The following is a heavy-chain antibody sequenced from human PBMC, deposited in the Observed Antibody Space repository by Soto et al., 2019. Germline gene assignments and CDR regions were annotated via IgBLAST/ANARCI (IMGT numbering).Heavy chain of an antibody. D-gene: IGHD6-19*01. V-gene: IGHV3-23*01. CDR3: ARSQAGMGDYYYGMDV. J-gene: IGHJ6*02. CDR2: VSAVDSST. Sequence: PGGSLRLSCAASGFTFSSYALSWVRQAPGKGLEWVAAVSAVDSSTYYPDSVKGRFTISRDNSKNTLYLQMNSLRAEDTAVYYCARSQAGMGDYYYGMDVWGQGTTVTVSS. CDR1: GFTFSSYA.